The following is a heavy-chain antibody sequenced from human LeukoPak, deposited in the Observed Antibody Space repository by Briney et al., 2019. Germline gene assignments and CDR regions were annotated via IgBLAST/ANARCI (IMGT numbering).Heavy chain of an antibody. D-gene: IGHD5-18*01. V-gene: IGHV4-39*07. CDR1: GGSISSSSYY. CDR2: IYYSGST. J-gene: IGHJ4*02. CDR3: ARDRYSSQYYFDY. Sequence: SETLSLTCTVSGGSISSSSYYWGWIRQPPGKGLEWIGSIYYSGSTYYNPSLKSRVTISVDTSKNQFSLKLSSVTAADTAVYYCARDRYSSQYYFDYWGQGTLVTVSS.